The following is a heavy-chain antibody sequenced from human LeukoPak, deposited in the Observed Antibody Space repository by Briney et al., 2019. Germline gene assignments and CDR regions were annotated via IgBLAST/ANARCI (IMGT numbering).Heavy chain of an antibody. D-gene: IGHD6-13*01. V-gene: IGHV3-23*01. CDR2: ISGSGSST. J-gene: IGHJ4*02. CDR3: AKDYTSSWTEGYFDF. Sequence: AGGSLRLSCAASGFTFSSYSMNWVRQAPGKGLEWVSAISGSGSSTYYAVSVKGRFTISRDNSKNTLYLQMNSLRAEDTAVYYCAKDYTSSWTEGYFDFWGQGILVTVSS. CDR1: GFTFSSYS.